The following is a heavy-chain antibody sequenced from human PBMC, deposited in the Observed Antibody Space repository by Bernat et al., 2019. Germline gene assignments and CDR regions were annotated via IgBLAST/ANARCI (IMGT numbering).Heavy chain of an antibody. V-gene: IGHV4-39*01. Sequence: QLHLQESGPGLVKPSETLSLTCTVSGGSVSSSNYYWGWIRQTPGKGLEGFGTIYSSGTTYNPSLKSRVTISVDTSRNQFSLKLSSVTAADTAVYYCARRSASRPWDYWGQGTLVTVSS. J-gene: IGHJ4*02. CDR1: GGSVSSSNYY. CDR3: ARRSASRPWDY. D-gene: IGHD6-6*01. CDR2: IYSSGTT.